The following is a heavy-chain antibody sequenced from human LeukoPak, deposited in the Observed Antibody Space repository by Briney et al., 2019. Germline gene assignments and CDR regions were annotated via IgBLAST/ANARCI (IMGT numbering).Heavy chain of an antibody. J-gene: IGHJ4*02. D-gene: IGHD3-10*01. CDR1: GGSINSGGYY. V-gene: IGHV4-31*03. CDR2: IYYSGST. Sequence: SETLSLTCTVSGGSINSGGYYWSWIGQHPGKGLEWIGYIYYSGSTYYNPSLKSRVTISIDTSKSQFSLKLSSVTAADTAVYYCARDRGYGSGSYYYDYWGQGTLVTVSS. CDR3: ARDRGYGSGSYYYDY.